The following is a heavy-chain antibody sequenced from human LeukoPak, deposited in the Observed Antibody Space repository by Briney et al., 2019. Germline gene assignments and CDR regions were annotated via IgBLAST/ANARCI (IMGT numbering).Heavy chain of an antibody. CDR2: IGIAGDT. V-gene: IGHV3-13*04. Sequence: GGSLRLSRTASGFTFSSYDMHWVRQFTGKGLEWVSGIGIAGDTKYAGSVKGRFTISRENAKNSLYLQMNSLRAGDTAVYYCVRASSGFDYWGQGILVTISS. J-gene: IGHJ4*02. CDR1: GFTFSSYD. D-gene: IGHD3-22*01. CDR3: VRASSGFDY.